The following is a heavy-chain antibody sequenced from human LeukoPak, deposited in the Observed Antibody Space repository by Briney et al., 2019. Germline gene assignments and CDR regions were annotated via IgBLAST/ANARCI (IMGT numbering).Heavy chain of an antibody. Sequence: GGSLRLSCAASGFTFSDNCMSWIRQAPGKGLEWVSYISSSGSSIYYADSVKGRFTISRDNAKNSLYLQMDSLRAEDTAVYYCARKWSGWSFDYWGQGTLVTVSS. CDR3: ARKWSGWSFDY. CDR2: ISSSGSSI. D-gene: IGHD6-19*01. J-gene: IGHJ4*02. V-gene: IGHV3-11*01. CDR1: GFTFSDNC.